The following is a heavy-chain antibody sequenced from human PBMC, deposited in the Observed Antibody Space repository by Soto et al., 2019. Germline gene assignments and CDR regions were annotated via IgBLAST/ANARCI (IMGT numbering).Heavy chain of an antibody. CDR1: GGTFSSFS. CDR3: ARDPGGSGWLGVNY. CDR2: IIPMIGIT. Sequence: QVQLVQSGAEVKKPGSSVKVACKASGGTFSSFSFSWVRQAPGQGLEWMGRIIPMIGITHYAEKFQGRVTITADKSTTTAYMELSSLRSEDTAVYYCARDPGGSGWLGVNYWGQGTLVTVSS. V-gene: IGHV1-69*08. D-gene: IGHD6-19*01. J-gene: IGHJ4*02.